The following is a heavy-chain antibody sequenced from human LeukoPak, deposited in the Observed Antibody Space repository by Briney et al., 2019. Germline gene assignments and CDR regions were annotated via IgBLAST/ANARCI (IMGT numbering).Heavy chain of an antibody. J-gene: IGHJ4*02. V-gene: IGHV3-23*01. CDR2: SGSGGST. CDR1: GFTFSSYA. Sequence: GGSLRLSCAASGFTFSSYAMIWVRQAPGKGLEWVSSSGSGGSTYYADSVKGRFTISRDNSKNTLYLQMNRLRAEDTAVYYCAKLEGSADYWGQGTLVTVSS. CDR3: AKLEGSADY. D-gene: IGHD3-10*01.